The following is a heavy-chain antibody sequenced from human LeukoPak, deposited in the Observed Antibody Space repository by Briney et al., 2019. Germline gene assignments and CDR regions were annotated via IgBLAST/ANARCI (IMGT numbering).Heavy chain of an antibody. V-gene: IGHV3-30*18. CDR3: AKDGYSGSYFDY. CDR2: ISYDGSNK. J-gene: IGHJ4*02. CDR1: GFTFSSYG. Sequence: GGSLRLSCAASGFTFSSYGMHWVRQAPGKGLEWVAVISYDGSNKYYADSVKGRFTISRDNSKNTLYLQMNSLRAEDTAVYYCAKDGYSGSYFDYWGQGTLVTVSS. D-gene: IGHD1-26*01.